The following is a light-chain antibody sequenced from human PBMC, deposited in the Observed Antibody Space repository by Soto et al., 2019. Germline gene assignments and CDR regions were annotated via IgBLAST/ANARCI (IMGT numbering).Light chain of an antibody. V-gene: IGKV1-5*01. CDR1: QSISSW. CDR2: DAS. CDR3: QQYNSSST. J-gene: IGKJ4*01. Sequence: DIQMTQSPSTLSASVGDRVTITCRASQSISSWLAWYQQKPGKAPKLLIYDASSLESGLPSRFSGSGSATEFTLTNSILQHDDVANYYCQQYNSSSTFGGGTKVEIK.